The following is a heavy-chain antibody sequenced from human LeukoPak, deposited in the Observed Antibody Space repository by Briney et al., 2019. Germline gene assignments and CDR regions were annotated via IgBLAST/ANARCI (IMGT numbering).Heavy chain of an antibody. CDR2: ISGSGDST. V-gene: IGHV3-23*01. Sequence: PGGSLRLSCAASGFILNNYAMTWVRQAPGKGLEWVSGISGSGDSTNYADSVKGRFTISRDNPKNTVYLQMNSLRAEDTAVYYCAKDRVCSGGSCYYDYWGQGTLVTVSS. J-gene: IGHJ4*02. CDR3: AKDRVCSGGSCYYDY. CDR1: GFILNNYA. D-gene: IGHD2-15*01.